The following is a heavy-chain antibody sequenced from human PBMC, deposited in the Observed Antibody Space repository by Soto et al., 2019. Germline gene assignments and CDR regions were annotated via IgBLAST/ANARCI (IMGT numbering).Heavy chain of an antibody. CDR3: AKAPASSLTASRPFDQ. J-gene: IGHJ4*02. D-gene: IGHD5-18*01. Sequence: RRLSCAASGITFSNYAMSWVRQAPGKGLEWVSSISSSGGSTYYAGSVKGRFTIARDNSKNTLFLQMNSLRAEDTAVYYCAKAPASSLTASRPFDQWGQGTLVTVSS. V-gene: IGHV3-23*01. CDR2: ISSSGGST. CDR1: GITFSNYA.